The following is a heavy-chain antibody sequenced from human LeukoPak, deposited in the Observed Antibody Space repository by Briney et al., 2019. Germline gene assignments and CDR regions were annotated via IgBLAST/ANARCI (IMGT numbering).Heavy chain of an antibody. CDR1: GGSISSYY. Sequence: SETLSLTCTVSGGSISSYYWSWIRQPAGKGLEWIGRIYTIGSTNYNPSLKSRVTMSVDTSKNQFSLKLSSVTAADTAVYYCARDKVGKEDIVVVPAENWFDPWGQGTLVTVSS. V-gene: IGHV4-4*07. J-gene: IGHJ5*02. D-gene: IGHD2-2*01. CDR2: IYTIGST. CDR3: ARDKVGKEDIVVVPAENWFDP.